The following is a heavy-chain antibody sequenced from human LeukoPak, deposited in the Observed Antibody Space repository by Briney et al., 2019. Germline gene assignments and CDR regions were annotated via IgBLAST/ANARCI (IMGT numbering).Heavy chain of an antibody. D-gene: IGHD4-11*01. CDR1: GGSISSYY. J-gene: IGHJ2*01. CDR2: TYYSGST. CDR3: ARATGNYGVPNWYFDL. V-gene: IGHV4-59*01. Sequence: SETLSLTCAVSGGSISSYYWSWIRQPPGKGLEWIGYTYYSGSTNYNPSLKSRVTISVDTSKNQFSLKLSSVTAADTAVYYCARATGNYGVPNWYFDLWGRGTLVTVSS.